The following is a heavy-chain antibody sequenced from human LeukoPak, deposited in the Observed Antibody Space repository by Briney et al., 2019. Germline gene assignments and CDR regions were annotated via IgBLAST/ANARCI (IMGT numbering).Heavy chain of an antibody. CDR1: GGSISSYY. CDR3: ARDSIGGSYDY. Sequence: SETLSLTCTVSGGSISSYYWSWIRQPPGKGLEWIGYIYYSGSTNYNPSLKSRVTISVDTSKNQFSLKPSSVTAADTAVYYCARDSIGGSYDYWGQGTLVTVSS. D-gene: IGHD1-26*01. CDR2: IYYSGST. J-gene: IGHJ4*02. V-gene: IGHV4-59*01.